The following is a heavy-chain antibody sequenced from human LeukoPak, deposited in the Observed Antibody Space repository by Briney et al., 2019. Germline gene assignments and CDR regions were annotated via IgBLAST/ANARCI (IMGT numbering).Heavy chain of an antibody. V-gene: IGHV3-7*05. J-gene: IGHJ5*02. D-gene: IGHD6-19*01. Sequence: GGSLRLSCAASGFTLSSYWMSWVRQAPGRGLEWVANIKLDGNEKHYLDSVKGRFTISRDNAKNSLFLQMNSLRAEDTAVYYCARLRREQWLVMNWFDPWGQGTLVTVSS. CDR3: ARLRREQWLVMNWFDP. CDR2: IKLDGNEK. CDR1: GFTLSSYW.